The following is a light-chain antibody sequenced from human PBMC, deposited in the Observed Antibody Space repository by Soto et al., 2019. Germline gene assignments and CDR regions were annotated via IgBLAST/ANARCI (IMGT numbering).Light chain of an antibody. V-gene: IGKV1-5*03. J-gene: IGKJ1*01. CDR1: QTIANY. CDR2: KAS. Sequence: DIQMTQSPSSLSASVVDSVTITFRASQTIANYLDWYQQKPGKPPNLLIYKASTLKSGVPSRFSGSGSGTEFTLTISSLQPDDFATYYCQHYNSYSETCGQGTKVDIK. CDR3: QHYNSYSET.